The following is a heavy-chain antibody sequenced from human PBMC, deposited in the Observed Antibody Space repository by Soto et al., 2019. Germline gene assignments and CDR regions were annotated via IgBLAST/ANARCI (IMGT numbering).Heavy chain of an antibody. J-gene: IGHJ5*02. V-gene: IGHV3-23*01. D-gene: IGHD2-2*01. CDR2: ISGSGGST. Sequence: PGGSLRLSCAASGFTFSSYAMSWVRQAPGKGLEWVSAISGSGGSTYYADSVKGRFTISRDNSKNALYLQMNSLRAEDTAVYYCAKDPYCSSTSCLSWLRPWGQGTLFTVSS. CDR3: AKDPYCSSTSCLSWLRP. CDR1: GFTFSSYA.